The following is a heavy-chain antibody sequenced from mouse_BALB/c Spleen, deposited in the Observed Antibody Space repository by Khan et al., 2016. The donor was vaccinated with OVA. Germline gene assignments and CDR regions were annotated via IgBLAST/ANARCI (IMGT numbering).Heavy chain of an antibody. CDR2: ITNGGGNT. CDR1: GFTFSSNT. V-gene: IGHV5-12-2*01. Sequence: EVQLVESGGGLVQPGGSLKLSCAASGFTFSSNTMSWVRQTPEKRLEWVAYITNGGGNTYYPDTVKGRFTISRDNAENTLYLQMSSLKSEDTAMYYCARIPTFITTALDYWGQGTSVTVSS. J-gene: IGHJ4*01. CDR3: ARIPTFITTALDY. D-gene: IGHD1-2*01.